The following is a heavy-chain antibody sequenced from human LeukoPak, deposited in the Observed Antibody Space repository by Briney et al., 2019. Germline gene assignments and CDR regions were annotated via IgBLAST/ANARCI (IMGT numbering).Heavy chain of an antibody. CDR2: ISGSDGST. D-gene: IGHD2-2*01. J-gene: IGHJ4*02. V-gene: IGHV3-23*01. CDR3: AKDKGGYCSSTSCYPQWYYFDY. Sequence: GGSLRLSCAASGFTFSSYAMSWVRQAPGKGLEWVSAISGSDGSTYYADSVKGRFTISRDNSKNTLYLQMNSLRAEDTAVYYCAKDKGGYCSSTSCYPQWYYFDYWGQGTLVTVSS. CDR1: GFTFSSYA.